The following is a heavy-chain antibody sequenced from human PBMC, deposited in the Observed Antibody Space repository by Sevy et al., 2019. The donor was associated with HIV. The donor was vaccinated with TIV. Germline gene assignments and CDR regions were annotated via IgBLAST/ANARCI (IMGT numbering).Heavy chain of an antibody. V-gene: IGHV3-48*03. J-gene: IGHJ6*02. CDR2: ISSSGTTI. CDR3: ARNWAAAPGGGGFYYGMDV. Sequence: GGSLRLSCAASGFTFSSYEMNWVRQAPGKGLQWVSYISSSGTTIYYVDSVKGRFTISRDNAKNSLYLQMNSLRAEDTAVCYCARNWAAAPGGGGFYYGMDVWGQGTTVTVSS. CDR1: GFTFSSYE. D-gene: IGHD6-13*01.